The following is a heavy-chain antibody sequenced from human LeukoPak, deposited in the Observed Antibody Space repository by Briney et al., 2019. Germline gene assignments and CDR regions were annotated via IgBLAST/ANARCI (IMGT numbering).Heavy chain of an antibody. D-gene: IGHD4-17*01. CDR3: ARGSTDYDYGDYAFDY. Sequence: ASVKVSCKASGYTFTNYGLSWVRQAPGQGLEWMGWISAYNGNTNYAQKLQGRVTMTTDTSTSIAYMELRSLRSDDTAVYYCARGSTDYDYGDYAFDYWGQRTLVTVSS. J-gene: IGHJ4*02. CDR1: GYTFTNYG. V-gene: IGHV1-18*01. CDR2: ISAYNGNT.